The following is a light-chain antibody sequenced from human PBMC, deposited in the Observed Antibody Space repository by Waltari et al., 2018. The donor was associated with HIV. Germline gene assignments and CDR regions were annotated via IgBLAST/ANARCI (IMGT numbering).Light chain of an antibody. CDR2: EVS. CDR1: SSDIGYFDY. Sequence: QSALTPPRSVSGSPGQSVTISCTGTSSDIGYFDYVSWYQQYTGNAPKVILSEVSTRPSGGPDRFAASKSGITASLTISGLQDEDEADYYCCSYAGTYTYVFGTGTTVTVL. J-gene: IGLJ1*01. CDR3: CSYAGTYTYV. V-gene: IGLV2-11*01.